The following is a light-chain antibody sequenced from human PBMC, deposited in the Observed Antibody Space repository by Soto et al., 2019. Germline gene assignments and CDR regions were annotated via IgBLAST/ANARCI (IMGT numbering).Light chain of an antibody. CDR1: QDISYY. CDR2: GAS. CDR3: QKYDRAPRT. V-gene: IGKV1-27*01. Sequence: DIQMTQSPSSLSASVGDRVTITCRANQDISYYLAWYQQKQGKVPKLLIYGASTLQSGVPSRFSGSGSGTDFTLTISSLQPEDIATYYCQKYDRAPRTFGQGTKVEIK. J-gene: IGKJ1*01.